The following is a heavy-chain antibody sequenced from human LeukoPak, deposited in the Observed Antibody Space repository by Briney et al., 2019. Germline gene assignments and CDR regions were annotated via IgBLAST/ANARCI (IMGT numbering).Heavy chain of an antibody. V-gene: IGHV3-21*01. CDR3: ARSLIVVVPAAPLEDWFDP. Sequence: GGSLRLSCAASGFTFSIYSMNWVRQAPGKGLEWVSSISSSSSYIYYADSVKGRFTISRDNAKNSLYLQMNSLRAEDTAVYYCARSLIVVVPAAPLEDWFDPWGQGTLVTVSS. J-gene: IGHJ5*02. CDR2: ISSSSSYI. CDR1: GFTFSIYS. D-gene: IGHD2-2*01.